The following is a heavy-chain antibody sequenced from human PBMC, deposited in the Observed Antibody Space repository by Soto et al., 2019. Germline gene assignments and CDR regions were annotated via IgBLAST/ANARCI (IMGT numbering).Heavy chain of an antibody. CDR3: ANVMYYGFWSGLAPFDN. CDR2: IRGSGGST. D-gene: IGHD3-3*01. J-gene: IGHJ4*02. V-gene: IGHV3-23*01. Sequence: CGASGVNFSGFASRCVSQAPGKGLEWVSAIRGSGGSTYYADAVKGRFTISRDNSKNTLYLQMNSLRAEDTDVYYCANVMYYGFWSGLAPFDNRAQGTLLTV. CDR1: GVNFSGFA.